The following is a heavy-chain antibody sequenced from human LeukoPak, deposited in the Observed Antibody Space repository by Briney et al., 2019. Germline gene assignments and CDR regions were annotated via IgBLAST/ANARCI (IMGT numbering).Heavy chain of an antibody. V-gene: IGHV4-4*07. Sequence: PSETLSLTCTVSGGSISSYYWSWIRQPAGEGLEWIGRIYTSGGTNYNPSLKSRVTISVDKSKNQFSLKLSSVTAADTAVYYCARWGWPGQVTGPFDYWGQGTLVTVSS. CDR2: IYTSGGT. J-gene: IGHJ4*02. CDR1: GGSISSYY. D-gene: IGHD5-24*01. CDR3: ARWGWPGQVTGPFDY.